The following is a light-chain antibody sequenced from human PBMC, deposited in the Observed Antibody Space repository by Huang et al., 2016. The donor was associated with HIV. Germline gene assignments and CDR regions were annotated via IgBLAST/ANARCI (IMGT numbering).Light chain of an antibody. CDR2: KGS. Sequence: DVVMTQSPLSLPVTLGQPASLSCRSSQSLVHSDGNTYLNWFHQRPGQSPRGLVYKGSNRDSGVPNRISGSGSGTDFTLKSNRLEAEDVGVYYCMQGTHWPWTVGQGTKVEIK. J-gene: IGKJ1*01. CDR1: QSLVHSDGNTY. V-gene: IGKV2-30*02. CDR3: MQGTHWPWT.